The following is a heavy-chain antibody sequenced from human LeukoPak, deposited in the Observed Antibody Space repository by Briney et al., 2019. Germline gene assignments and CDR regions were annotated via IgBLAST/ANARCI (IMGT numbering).Heavy chain of an antibody. CDR1: GGSISSYY. D-gene: IGHD3-10*01. Sequence: SETLSLTCTVSGGSISSYYWSWIRQPARKGLEWIGRIYTSGSTNYNPSLKSRVTMSVDASKNQFSLKLSSVTAADTAVYYCARDKLEGSGSYGAYYYYYYMDVWGKGTTVTVSS. CDR2: IYTSGST. CDR3: ARDKLEGSGSYGAYYYYYYMDV. J-gene: IGHJ6*03. V-gene: IGHV4-4*07.